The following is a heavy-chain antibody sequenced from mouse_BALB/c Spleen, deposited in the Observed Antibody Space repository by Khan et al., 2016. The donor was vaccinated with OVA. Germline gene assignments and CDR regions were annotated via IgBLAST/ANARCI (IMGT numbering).Heavy chain of an antibody. CDR2: ISYSGST. V-gene: IGHV3-8*02. J-gene: IGHJ3*01. CDR1: GDSITNGD. CDR3: ARGNFPFNY. Sequence: EVQLQESGPSLVKPSQTLSLTCSVTGDSITNGDSNWIRKFPGKELEYMGYISYSGSTYYNPSLKSRMCITSDTSKNQDHLKMNSVKAEDTATYXSARGNFPFNYWRQASLVTASA.